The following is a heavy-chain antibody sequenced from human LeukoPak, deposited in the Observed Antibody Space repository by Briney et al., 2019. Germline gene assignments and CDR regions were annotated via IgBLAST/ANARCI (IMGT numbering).Heavy chain of an antibody. J-gene: IGHJ6*02. V-gene: IGHV4-34*01. CDR1: GGSFNDYF. CDR2: MNDYTGDN. CDR3: ARGRIAKIVVVHSFSYGMDV. D-gene: IGHD3-22*01. Sequence: SDPLSLTCTVLGGSFNDYFWTWLRHSPGKGLEWIGEMNDYTGDNKYNPSLNSRVSISLEKSKNHLSLELRSVTAADTAVYYCARGRIAKIVVVHSFSYGMDVWGQGTTVTVSS.